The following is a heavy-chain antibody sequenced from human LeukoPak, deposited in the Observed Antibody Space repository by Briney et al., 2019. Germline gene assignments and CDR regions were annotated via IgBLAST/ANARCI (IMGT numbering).Heavy chain of an antibody. CDR2: IISILGIA. V-gene: IGHV1-69*04. Sequence: ASVKVSCKASGGTFSSYAISWVRQAPGQGLEWMGRIISILGIANYAQKFQGRVTMTRDMSTSTVYMELSSLRSEDTAVYYCASNSPAYCGGDCYSTLDYWGQGTLVTVSS. D-gene: IGHD2-21*02. J-gene: IGHJ4*02. CDR1: GGTFSSYA. CDR3: ASNSPAYCGGDCYSTLDY.